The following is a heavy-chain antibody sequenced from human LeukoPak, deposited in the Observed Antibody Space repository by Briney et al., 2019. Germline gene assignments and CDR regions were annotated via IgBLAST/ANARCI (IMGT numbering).Heavy chain of an antibody. CDR1: GGSISSSSYY. Sequence: ASETLSLTCTVSGGSISSSSYYWGWIRQPPGKGLEWIGYIYYSGSTNYNPSLKSRVTISVDTSKNQFSLKLSSVTAADTAVYYCARVERWLVTDYWGQGTLVTVSS. CDR2: IYYSGST. CDR3: ARVERWLVTDY. V-gene: IGHV4-61*05. J-gene: IGHJ4*02. D-gene: IGHD6-19*01.